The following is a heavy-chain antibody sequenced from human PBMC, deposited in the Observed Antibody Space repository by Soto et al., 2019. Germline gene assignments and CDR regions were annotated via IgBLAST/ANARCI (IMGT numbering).Heavy chain of an antibody. Sequence: QVQLLQSGAEVKKPGSSVRVSCEASGGTFRTYAISWVRQAPGQGLEWMGEIIHIFGKVNYAQKFQGRVTITAEESTTTVYMDLRSLTSEDTAVYYCAKGAVAGTPTSYYYYGMDVWGPGTTVTVS. D-gene: IGHD6-19*01. V-gene: IGHV1-69*12. CDR2: IIHIFGKV. CDR3: AKGAVAGTPTSYYYYGMDV. J-gene: IGHJ6*02. CDR1: GGTFRTYA.